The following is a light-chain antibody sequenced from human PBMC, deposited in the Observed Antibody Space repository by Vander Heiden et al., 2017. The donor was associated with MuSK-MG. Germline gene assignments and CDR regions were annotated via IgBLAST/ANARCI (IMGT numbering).Light chain of an antibody. CDR3: AAWDDSLSGWV. CDR2: RNN. V-gene: IGLV1-47*01. Sequence: QSVLTQPPSASGTPGQSVTISCSGSSSNIGSNYVYWYLQLPGPAPKLLIYRNNQRPSGVPDRFSGSKSGTSASLAISGLRSEDEADYYCAAWDDSLSGWVFGGGTKLTVL. CDR1: SSNIGSNY. J-gene: IGLJ3*02.